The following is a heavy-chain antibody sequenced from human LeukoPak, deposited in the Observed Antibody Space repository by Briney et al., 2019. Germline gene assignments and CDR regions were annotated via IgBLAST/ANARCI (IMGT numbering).Heavy chain of an antibody. V-gene: IGHV3-21*01. D-gene: IGHD6-13*01. CDR1: KFTFSDYS. J-gene: IGHJ4*02. CDR3: ARGPGSSSWYLTLGGGYYFDY. CDR2: ISSIRNYI. Sequence: KPGGSLRLSCAASKFTFSDYSMSWVRQAPGKGLEWVSSISSIRNYIYYADSVKGRFTVSRDNAKNSLYLQMNSLRAEDTAVYYCARGPGSSSWYLTLGGGYYFDYWGQGTLVTVSS.